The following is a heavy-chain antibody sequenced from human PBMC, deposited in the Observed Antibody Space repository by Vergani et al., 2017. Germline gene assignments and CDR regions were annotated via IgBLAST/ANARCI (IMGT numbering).Heavy chain of an antibody. J-gene: IGHJ4*02. CDR1: GGTFSSYA. CDR2: IIPIFGTA. V-gene: IGHV1-69*01. D-gene: IGHD5-24*01. Sequence: QVQLVQSGAEVKKPGSSVKVSCKASGGTFSSYAISWVRQAPGQGLEWMGGIIPIFGTANYAQKFQGRVTITADESTSTAYMELSSLRSEDTAVYYGARERVGMATNFVAIDNWGQGTLVTVSS. CDR3: ARERVGMATNFVAIDN.